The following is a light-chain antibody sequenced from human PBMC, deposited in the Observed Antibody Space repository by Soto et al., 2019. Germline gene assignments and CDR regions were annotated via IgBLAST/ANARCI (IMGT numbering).Light chain of an antibody. CDR3: QQRSSWPPTWA. J-gene: IGKJ1*01. CDR2: EPS. CDR1: QNIGNY. V-gene: IGKV3-11*01. Sequence: EIVLTQSPATLSLSPGERATLSCRASQNIGNYLAWYQQKPGQTPRLLIYEPSNRATGIPARFSGSGSGTDFTITISSLEPEDFTIYYCQQRSSWPPTWAFGQGTKVEIK.